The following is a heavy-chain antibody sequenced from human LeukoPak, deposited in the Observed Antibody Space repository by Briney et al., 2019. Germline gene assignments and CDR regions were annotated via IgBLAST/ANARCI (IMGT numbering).Heavy chain of an antibody. D-gene: IGHD3-9*01. CDR2: INPNNGGT. V-gene: IGHV1-2*02. CDR1: GYTFTGYY. CDR3: ALVYYDILTGNYYYYYGMDV. Sequence: ASVKVSCKASGYTFTGYYIHWVRQAPGQGLEWMAWINPNNGGTNYAQNFQGRVTMTRDTSISTAYMELSRLSSDGTAVYYCALVYYDILTGNYYYYYGMDVWGQGTTVTVSS. J-gene: IGHJ6*02.